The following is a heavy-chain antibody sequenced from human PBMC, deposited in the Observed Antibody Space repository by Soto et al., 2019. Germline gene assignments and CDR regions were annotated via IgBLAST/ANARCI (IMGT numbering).Heavy chain of an antibody. Sequence: SVKVSCKASGGTFSSYAISWVRQAPGQGLEWMGGIIPIFGTANYAQKFQGRVTITADESTSTAYMELSSLRSEDTAVYYCARDGGNSAYYYYYYGMDVWGQGNTVTVS. CDR3: ARDGGNSAYYYYYYGMDV. V-gene: IGHV1-69*13. J-gene: IGHJ6*02. CDR2: IIPIFGTA. CDR1: GGTFSSYA. D-gene: IGHD2-21*02.